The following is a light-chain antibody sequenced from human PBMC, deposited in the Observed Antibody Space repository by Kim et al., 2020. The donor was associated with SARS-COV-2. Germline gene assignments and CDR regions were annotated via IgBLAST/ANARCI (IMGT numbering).Light chain of an antibody. CDR3: QQYKSYLYT. CDR2: RAS. Sequence: DIQMTQSPSTLSASVGDRVTITCRASQSISSWLAWYQQKPGEAPKLLIYRASTLESGVPLRFTGSGSGTEFTLTISSLQPDDFATYYCQQYKSYLYTCGQGTKL. J-gene: IGKJ2*01. CDR1: QSISSW. V-gene: IGKV1-5*03.